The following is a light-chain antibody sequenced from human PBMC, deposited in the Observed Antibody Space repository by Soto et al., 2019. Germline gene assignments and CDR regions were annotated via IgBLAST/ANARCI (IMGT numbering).Light chain of an antibody. J-gene: IGKJ1*01. CDR1: QSLLHSNGYNY. V-gene: IGKV2-28*01. CDR3: MQALQTPA. Sequence: DIVMTQSPLSLPVTPGEPASISCRSSQSLLHSNGYNYLDWYLQKPGQSPQLLIYFGSNRASGVTDRFSGSGSGTDFTLKISRVEAEDVGVYYCMQALQTPAFGQGPKVEIK. CDR2: FGS.